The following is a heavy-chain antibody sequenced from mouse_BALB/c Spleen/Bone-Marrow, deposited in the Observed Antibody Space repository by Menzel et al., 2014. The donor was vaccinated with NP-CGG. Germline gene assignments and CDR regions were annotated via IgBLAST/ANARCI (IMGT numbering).Heavy chain of an antibody. CDR1: GYTFTSYW. CDR2: INPSNGRA. CDR3: ARAGGYDGFAY. Sequence: VKLQESGAELVKPGASVKLSCKASGYTFTSYWMNWVKQRPGQGLEWIGEINPSNGRADYNEKFRSKATLTVDRSSSTAYMQLSSLTSEDSAVYYCARAGGYDGFAYWGQGTLVTVSA. D-gene: IGHD2-2*01. V-gene: IGHV1S81*02. J-gene: IGHJ3*01.